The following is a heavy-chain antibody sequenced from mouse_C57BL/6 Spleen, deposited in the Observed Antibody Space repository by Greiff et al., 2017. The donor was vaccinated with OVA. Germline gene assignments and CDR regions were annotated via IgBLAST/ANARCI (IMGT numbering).Heavy chain of an antibody. D-gene: IGHD2-1*01. CDR3: AGGNYPYYAMDY. Sequence: VKLQQSGAELVKPGASVKISCKASGYAFSSYWMNWVKQRPGKGLEWIGQIYPGDGDTNYNGKFKGKATLTADKSSSTAYMQLSSLTSEDSAVYFCAGGNYPYYAMDYWGQGTSVTVSS. V-gene: IGHV1-80*01. J-gene: IGHJ4*01. CDR1: GYAFSSYW. CDR2: IYPGDGDT.